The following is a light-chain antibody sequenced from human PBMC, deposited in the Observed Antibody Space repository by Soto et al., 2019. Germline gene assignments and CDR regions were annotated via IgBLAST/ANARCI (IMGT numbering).Light chain of an antibody. CDR3: QQYSDLPYT. CDR2: GVS. V-gene: IGKV3-20*01. Sequence: EIVLTQSPGTLSLSPQERATLSCRASQSVSSRNLAWYQQKPGQAPRLLIYGVSSRATGIPDRFSGSGSVTDFTLTINRLEPEDFAVYYCQQYSDLPYTFGQGTKLEVK. CDR1: QSVSSRN. J-gene: IGKJ2*01.